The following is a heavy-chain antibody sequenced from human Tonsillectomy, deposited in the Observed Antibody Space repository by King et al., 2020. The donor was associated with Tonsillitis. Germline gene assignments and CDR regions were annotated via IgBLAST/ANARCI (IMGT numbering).Heavy chain of an antibody. J-gene: IGHJ4*02. D-gene: IGHD4-17*01. V-gene: IGHV3-23*04. Sequence: VQLVESGGGLVQPGGSLRLSCAASAFTFNIYAMTWVRQAPGKGLEWVSTISGSGANTYYSDSVKGRFTISRDNSKNTLYLRMNSLRAEDTAIYYCAKEADGDFSFGYWGQGTLVTVSS. CDR3: AKEADGDFSFGY. CDR2: ISGSGANT. CDR1: AFTFNIYA.